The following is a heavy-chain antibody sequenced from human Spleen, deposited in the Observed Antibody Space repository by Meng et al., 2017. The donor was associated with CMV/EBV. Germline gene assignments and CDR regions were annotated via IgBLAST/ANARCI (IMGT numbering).Heavy chain of an antibody. J-gene: IGHJ4*02. CDR3: ARGLSKGYSYGIADY. D-gene: IGHD5-18*01. Sequence: GGSLRLSCVASGFTFSAYSMNWVSRAPGKGLEWISYITSSSSITYHADSVKGRFTISRDNAKNSLYLQMNSLRAEDTGVYYCARGLSKGYSYGIADYWGQGVLVTVSS. V-gene: IGHV3-48*04. CDR2: ITSSSSIT. CDR1: GFTFSAYS.